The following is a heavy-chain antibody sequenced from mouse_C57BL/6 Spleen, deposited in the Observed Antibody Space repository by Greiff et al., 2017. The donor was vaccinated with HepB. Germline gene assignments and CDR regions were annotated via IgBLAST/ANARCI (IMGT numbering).Heavy chain of an antibody. CDR2: INPNNGGT. CDR1: GYTFTDYY. Sequence: VQLQQSGPELVKPGASVKISCKASGYTFTDYYMNWVKQSHGKSLEWIGDINPNNGGTSYTQKFKGKATLTVDKSSSTAYMELRSLPSEDSAVYYCAFSTNSEGAMDYWGQGTSVTVSS. CDR3: AFSTNSEGAMDY. V-gene: IGHV1-26*01. J-gene: IGHJ4*01. D-gene: IGHD2-1*01.